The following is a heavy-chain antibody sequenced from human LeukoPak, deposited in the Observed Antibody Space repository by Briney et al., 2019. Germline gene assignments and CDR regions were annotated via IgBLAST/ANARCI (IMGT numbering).Heavy chain of an antibody. CDR3: ATYTQSGAQGISDY. V-gene: IGHV1-46*01. CDR2: IHPSDGDT. D-gene: IGHD3-10*01. CDR1: GYTFTNFY. J-gene: IGHJ4*02. Sequence: GASVKLSCKASGYTFTNFYMHWVRQAPGQGLEWMGLIHPSDGDTEYAQEFQDRVTMTRDTSTSTVYMELSSLRFEDTAVYYCATYTQSGAQGISDYWGQGTLVTVSS.